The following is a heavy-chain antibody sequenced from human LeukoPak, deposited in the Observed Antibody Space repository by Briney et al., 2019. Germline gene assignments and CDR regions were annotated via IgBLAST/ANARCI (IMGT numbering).Heavy chain of an antibody. D-gene: IGHD3-3*01. CDR2: IRYDGSNK. CDR1: GYIFTSYW. CDR3: AKGQITIFGDYFDY. J-gene: IGHJ4*02. Sequence: GESLKFSCKGSGYIFTSYWIGWVRQAPGKGLEWVAFIRYDGSNKYYADSVKGRFTISRDNSKNTLYLQMNSLRAEDTAVYYCAKGQITIFGDYFDYWGQGTLVTVSS. V-gene: IGHV3-30*02.